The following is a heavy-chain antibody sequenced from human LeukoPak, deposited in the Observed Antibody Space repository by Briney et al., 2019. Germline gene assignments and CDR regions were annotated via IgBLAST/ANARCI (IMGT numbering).Heavy chain of an antibody. CDR2: VKQDGSEK. D-gene: IGHD6-13*01. V-gene: IGHV3-7*01. CDR1: GFTFSDYY. Sequence: PGGSLRLSCAASGFTFSDYYMSWIRQAPGKGLEWVANVKQDGSEKYYVDSVKGRFTISRDNAKNSLYLQMNSLRAEDTAVYYCARDPGYSSSWYFGGQGTLVTVSS. J-gene: IGHJ4*02. CDR3: ARDPGYSSSWYF.